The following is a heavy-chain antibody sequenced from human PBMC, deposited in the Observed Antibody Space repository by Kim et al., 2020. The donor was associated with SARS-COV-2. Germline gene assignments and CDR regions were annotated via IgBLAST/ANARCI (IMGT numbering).Heavy chain of an antibody. J-gene: IGHJ4*02. D-gene: IGHD4-17*01. CDR1: GFTFSSYW. V-gene: IGHV3-7*05. CDR3: ARDVRLRDPSYYFDY. Sequence: GSLRLSCAASGFTFSSYWMSWVRQAPGKGLEWVANIKQDGSEKYYVDSVKGRFTISRDNAKNSLYLQMNSLRAEDTAVYYCARDVRLRDPSYYFDYWGQGTLVTVSS. CDR2: IKQDGSEK.